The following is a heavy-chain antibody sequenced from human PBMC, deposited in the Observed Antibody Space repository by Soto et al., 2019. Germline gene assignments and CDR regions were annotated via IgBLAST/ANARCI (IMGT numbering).Heavy chain of an antibody. D-gene: IGHD3-22*01. J-gene: IGHJ4*02. Sequence: HPGGSLRLSCAASGFTFDDYTMHWVRQAPGKGLEWVSLISWDGGSTYYADSVKGRFTISRDNSKNSLYLQMNSLRTEDTALYYCTGDYYDSSGYWVYWGQGTLVTVSS. CDR3: TGDYYDSSGYWVY. V-gene: IGHV3-43*01. CDR2: ISWDGGST. CDR1: GFTFDDYT.